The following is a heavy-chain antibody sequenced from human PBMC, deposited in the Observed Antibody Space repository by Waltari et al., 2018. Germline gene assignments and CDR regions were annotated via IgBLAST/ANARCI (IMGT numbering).Heavy chain of an antibody. V-gene: IGHV3-30*02. J-gene: IGHJ3*02. CDR1: GFTFSSYG. Sequence: QVQLVESGGGVVQPGGSLRLSCAASGFTFSSYGMHWVRQAPGKGLGWVAFILYDGSNKYYADSVKGRFTISRDNSKNTLYLQMNSLRAEDTAVYFCAADGIVGATSAFDIWGQGTMVTVSS. CDR3: AADGIVGATSAFDI. CDR2: ILYDGSNK. D-gene: IGHD1-26*01.